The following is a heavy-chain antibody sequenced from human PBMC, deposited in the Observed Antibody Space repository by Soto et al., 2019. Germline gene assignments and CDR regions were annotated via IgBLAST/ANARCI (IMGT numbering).Heavy chain of an antibody. CDR3: ARGLDVGWFDP. CDR2: ISSSSSTI. D-gene: IGHD3-3*01. Sequence: VQLVESGGGLVQPGGSLRLSCAASGFTFSSYSMNWVRQAPGTGLEWVSYISSSSSTIYYADSVKGRFTISRDNAKNSLYLQMNILRAEDTAVYYCARGLDVGWFDPWGQGTLVTVSS. V-gene: IGHV3-48*01. J-gene: IGHJ5*02. CDR1: GFTFSSYS.